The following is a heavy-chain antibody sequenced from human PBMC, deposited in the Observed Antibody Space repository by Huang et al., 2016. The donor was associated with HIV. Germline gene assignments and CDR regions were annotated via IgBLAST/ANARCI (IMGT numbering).Heavy chain of an antibody. D-gene: IGHD3-22*01. J-gene: IGHJ4*02. V-gene: IGHV1-46*01. Sequence: QVQLVQSGAEVKKPGASTKVACKASGYTFPNYYIHWVRQAPGLGLVWMGIINPNTGATNYAQKFRGRVTMTRDTATNTVYMELRSLRSQDTAMYYCVREKGITVMVETNYFDYWGPGSQVTVSS. CDR1: GYTFPNYY. CDR2: INPNTGAT. CDR3: VREKGITVMVETNYFDY.